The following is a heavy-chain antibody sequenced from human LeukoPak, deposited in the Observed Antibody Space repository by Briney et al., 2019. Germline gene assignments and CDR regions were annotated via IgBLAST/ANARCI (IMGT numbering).Heavy chain of an antibody. D-gene: IGHD2-15*01. CDR1: GFTFNSYA. J-gene: IGHJ4*02. Sequence: GGSLRLSCAASGFTFNSYAIHWVRQAPGKGLEWVAVISYDGSNKYYAESVKGRFTISRDNSKNTLYLQMNSLRAEDTAVYYCAKVGPGEGYCSGGSCYSDVYFDYWGQGTLVTVSS. V-gene: IGHV3-30*04. CDR2: ISYDGSNK. CDR3: AKVGPGEGYCSGGSCYSDVYFDY.